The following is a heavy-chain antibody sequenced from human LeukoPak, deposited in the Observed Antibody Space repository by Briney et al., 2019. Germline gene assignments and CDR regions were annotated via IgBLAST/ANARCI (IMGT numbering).Heavy chain of an antibody. CDR3: TIIGIVPAA. CDR1: GFTFSSYD. J-gene: IGHJ4*02. V-gene: IGHV3-48*03. D-gene: IGHD2-2*01. CDR2: ISSSGSTI. Sequence: GGSLRLPCAASGFTFSSYDMNWVRQAPGKGLEWVSYISSSGSTIHYADSVKGRFTISRDNAKNSLYLQMNSLRAEDTAVYYCTIIGIVPAAGGQGTLVTVSS.